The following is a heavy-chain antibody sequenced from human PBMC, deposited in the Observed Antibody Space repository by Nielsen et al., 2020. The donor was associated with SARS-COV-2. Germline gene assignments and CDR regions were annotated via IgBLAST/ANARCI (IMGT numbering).Heavy chain of an antibody. Sequence: GESLKISCAASGFTFSSYGMHWVRQAPGKGLEWVAVISYDGSNKYYADSVKGRFTISRDNSKNTLYLQMNSLRAEDTAVYYCARGIEWTVTTLTYHYYYYMDVWGKGTTVTVSS. CDR2: ISYDGSNK. J-gene: IGHJ6*03. D-gene: IGHD4-17*01. V-gene: IGHV3-30*03. CDR1: GFTFSSYG. CDR3: ARGIEWTVTTLTYHYYYYMDV.